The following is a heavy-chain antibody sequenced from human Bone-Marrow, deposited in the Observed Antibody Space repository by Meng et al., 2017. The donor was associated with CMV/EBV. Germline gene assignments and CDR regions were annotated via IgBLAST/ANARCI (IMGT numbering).Heavy chain of an antibody. CDR3: ARGYSYGWGY. Sequence: GESLKISCAASGFTFSSYGMHWVRQAPGKGLEWVAFIRYDGSNKYYADSVKGRFTISRDNSKNTLYLQMNSLRAEDTAVYYCARGYSYGWGYGGQGTLVTVSA. CDR1: GFTFSSYG. CDR2: IRYDGSNK. J-gene: IGHJ4*02. V-gene: IGHV3-30*02. D-gene: IGHD5-18*01.